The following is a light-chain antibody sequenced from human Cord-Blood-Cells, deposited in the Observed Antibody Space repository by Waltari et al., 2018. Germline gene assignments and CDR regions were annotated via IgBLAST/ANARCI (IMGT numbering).Light chain of an antibody. V-gene: IGLV2-14*01. CDR2: EVS. Sequence: QSALTQPASVSGSPGQSITISCPGTSSAGGGYNYVPWYQQHPGKAPKLMIYEVSNRPSGVSNRFSGSKSGNTASLTISGLQAEDEADYYCSSYTSSSTYVFGTGTKVTVL. J-gene: IGLJ1*01. CDR3: SSYTSSSTYV. CDR1: SSAGGGYNY.